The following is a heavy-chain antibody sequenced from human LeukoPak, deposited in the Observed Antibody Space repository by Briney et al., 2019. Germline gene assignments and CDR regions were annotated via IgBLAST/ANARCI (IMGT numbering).Heavy chain of an antibody. V-gene: IGHV4-59*01. CDR2: IYYSGST. J-gene: IGHJ4*02. CDR1: GGSISSYY. D-gene: IGHD5-18*01. CDR3: ARGPGGDTAMVSNFDY. Sequence: SETLSLTCTVSGGSISSYYWSWIRQPPGKGLEWIGYIYYSGSTNYNPSLKSRVTISVDTSKNQFSLKLSSVTAADTAVYYCARGPGGDTAMVSNFDYWGQGTLVTVSS.